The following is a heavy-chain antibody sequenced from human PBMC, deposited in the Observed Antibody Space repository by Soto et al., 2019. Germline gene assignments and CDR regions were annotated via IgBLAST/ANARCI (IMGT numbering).Heavy chain of an antibody. CDR1: GFTFSSYW. D-gene: IGHD3-9*01. CDR2: IKQEGSEK. Sequence: EVQLVESGGGLVQPGGSLRLSCAASGFTFSSYWMSWVRQAPGKGLEWMANIKQEGSEKYYVDSVKGRFTISRDNAKNSLYLQMNSLRAEDTAVYYCASVLTGAFDYWGQGTLVTDSS. J-gene: IGHJ4*02. CDR3: ASVLTGAFDY. V-gene: IGHV3-7*01.